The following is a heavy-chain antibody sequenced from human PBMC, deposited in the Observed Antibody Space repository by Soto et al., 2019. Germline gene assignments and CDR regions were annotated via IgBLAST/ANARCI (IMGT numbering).Heavy chain of an antibody. CDR1: GGSISSYY. J-gene: IGHJ5*02. V-gene: IGHV4-59*01. CDR3: ARVGNDFWSGYYINWFDP. D-gene: IGHD3-3*01. Sequence: SETLSLTCTVSGGSISSYYWSWIRQPPGKGLEWIGYIYYSGSTNYNPSLKSRVTISVDTSKNQFSLKLSSVTAADTAVYYCARVGNDFWSGYYINWFDPWGQGTLVTVSS. CDR2: IYYSGST.